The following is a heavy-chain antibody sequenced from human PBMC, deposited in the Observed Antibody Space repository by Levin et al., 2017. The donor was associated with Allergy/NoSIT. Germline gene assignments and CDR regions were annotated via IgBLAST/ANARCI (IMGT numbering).Heavy chain of an antibody. CDR3: ARASSYLAQKPVDY. D-gene: IGHD2-2*01. Sequence: KISCKTSGGTFSNDAINWVRQAPGQGLEWMGRIIPILKVVNYAQRFQGRVTITADKSTGTVSMALSSLTSEDTAVYFCARASSYLAQKPVDYWGQGTLVTVSS. CDR1: GGTFSNDA. V-gene: IGHV1-69*04. CDR2: IIPILKVV. J-gene: IGHJ4*02.